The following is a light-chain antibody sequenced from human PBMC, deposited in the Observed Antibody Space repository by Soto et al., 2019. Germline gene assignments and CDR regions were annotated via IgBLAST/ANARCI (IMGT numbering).Light chain of an antibody. Sequence: DIHMTQSPSTLSASVGARVPISCRARQNIFTYLAWYQQKPGKAPKLLIYKASTLKSGVPSRFSGSGSGTGFTLTISSLQPDDFATYYCQHYNSYSEAFGQGTKVDIK. CDR3: QHYNSYSEA. CDR1: QNIFTY. J-gene: IGKJ1*01. CDR2: KAS. V-gene: IGKV1-5*03.